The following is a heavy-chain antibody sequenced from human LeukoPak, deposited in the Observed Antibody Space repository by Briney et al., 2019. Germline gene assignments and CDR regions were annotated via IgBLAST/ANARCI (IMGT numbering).Heavy chain of an antibody. J-gene: IGHJ3*02. CDR3: ARRDGYSGGAFDI. CDR1: GFTLCDYY. D-gene: IGHD5-24*01. Sequence: GSLRLSCAASGFTLCDYYMSSIRQAPGTGVEWVSYICRSGSTIYYADSGKGPFTISRDTAKNSLYLQMNSLRAEDTAVYYCARRDGYSGGAFDIWGQGTMVTVSS. V-gene: IGHV3-11*01. CDR2: ICRSGSTI.